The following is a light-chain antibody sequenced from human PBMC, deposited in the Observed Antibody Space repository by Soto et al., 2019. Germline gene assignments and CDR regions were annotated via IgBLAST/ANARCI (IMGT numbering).Light chain of an antibody. CDR1: SSDVGGYNY. CDR3: CSYAGSYTYV. Sequence: QSALTKPPYASRSPGQSVAISCTGTSSDVGGYNYVSWYQQHPGKAPKLMIYDVSKRPSGVPDRFSGSKSGNTASLTISGLQAEDEADYYCCSYAGSYTYVFGTGTKVTVL. J-gene: IGLJ1*01. CDR2: DVS. V-gene: IGLV2-11*01.